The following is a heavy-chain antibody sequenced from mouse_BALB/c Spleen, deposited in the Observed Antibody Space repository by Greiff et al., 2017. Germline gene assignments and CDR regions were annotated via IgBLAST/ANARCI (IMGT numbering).Heavy chain of an antibody. J-gene: IGHJ2*01. CDR1: GFTFSSYG. V-gene: IGHV5-6-3*01. CDR2: INSNGGST. D-gene: IGHD2-1*01. Sequence: EVHLVESGGGLVQPGGSLKLSCAASGFTFSSYGMSWVRQTPDKRLELVATINSNGGSTYYPDSVKGRFTISRDNAKNTLYLQMSSLKSEDTAMYYCARADYGNPYFDYWGQGTTLTVSS. CDR3: ARADYGNPYFDY.